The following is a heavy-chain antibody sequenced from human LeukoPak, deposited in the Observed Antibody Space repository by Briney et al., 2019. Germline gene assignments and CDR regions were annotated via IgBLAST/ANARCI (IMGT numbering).Heavy chain of an antibody. Sequence: SETLSLTCTVSGGSISSSSYYWGWVRQPPGTGLEWIGSIYYSGSTYYNPSLKSRVTISVDTSKNQFSLKLSSVTAADTAVYYCARRSRSMVRGVSYGMDVWGQGTTVTVSS. V-gene: IGHV4-39*01. J-gene: IGHJ6*02. CDR2: IYYSGST. D-gene: IGHD3-10*01. CDR3: ARRSRSMVRGVSYGMDV. CDR1: GGSISSSSYY.